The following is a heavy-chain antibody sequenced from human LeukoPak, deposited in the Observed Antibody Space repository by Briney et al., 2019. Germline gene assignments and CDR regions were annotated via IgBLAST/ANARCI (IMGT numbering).Heavy chain of an antibody. J-gene: IGHJ4*02. D-gene: IGHD1-1*01. CDR1: GFTFTSSA. V-gene: IGHV1-58*01. Sequence: SVKVSCKASGFTFTSSAVQWVRQARGQRLEWIGWIVVGSGNTNYAQKFQERVTITRDMSTSTAYMELSSLRSEVTAVYYCAAMEVQLERPPPFDYWGQGTLVTVSS. CDR2: IVVGSGNT. CDR3: AAMEVQLERPPPFDY.